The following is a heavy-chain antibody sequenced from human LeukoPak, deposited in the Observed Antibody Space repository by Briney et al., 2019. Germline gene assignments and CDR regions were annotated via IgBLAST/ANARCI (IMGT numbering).Heavy chain of an antibody. CDR2: IKQDGSEK. D-gene: IGHD4-17*01. J-gene: IGHJ3*02. Sequence: LAGRSLRLSCAASGFTFSSYGMHWVRQAPGKGLEWVANIKQDGSEKYYVDSVKGRFTISRDNAKNSLYLQMNSLRAEDTAVYYCASSKVMDYGAHTWALDIWGQGTMVTVSS. CDR3: ASSKVMDYGAHTWALDI. V-gene: IGHV3-7*01. CDR1: GFTFSSYG.